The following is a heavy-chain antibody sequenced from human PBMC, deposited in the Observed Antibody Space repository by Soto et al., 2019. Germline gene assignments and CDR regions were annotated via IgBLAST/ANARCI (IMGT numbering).Heavy chain of an antibody. CDR2: MNANSGNT. CDR3: AYFGGYSSSWYGARVDY. D-gene: IGHD6-13*01. CDR1: GDTFTSYD. J-gene: IGHJ4*02. V-gene: IGHV1-8*01. Sequence: QVQLVQSGAEVKKPGASVKVSCKASGDTFTSYDINWGRQATGQGLEWMGWMNANSGNTGYPQKFQGRVTMTRNTSISTAYMELSSLRSEDTAVYYCAYFGGYSSSWYGARVDYWGQGTLVTVAS.